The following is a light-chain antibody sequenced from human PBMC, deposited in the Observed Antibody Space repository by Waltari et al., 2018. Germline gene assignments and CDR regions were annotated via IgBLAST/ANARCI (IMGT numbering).Light chain of an antibody. CDR1: SSDY. CDR3: SSYADNTLV. V-gene: IGLV2-8*01. J-gene: IGLJ3*02. CDR2: EVS. Sequence: QSALTQPPSASGSPGQSVTISCTGTSSDYVSWFQHHPGKAPKLRIYEVSKRPSGVPDRFSGSQSGNTASLTVSGLQADDEAHYYCSSYADNTLVFGGGTKLTVL.